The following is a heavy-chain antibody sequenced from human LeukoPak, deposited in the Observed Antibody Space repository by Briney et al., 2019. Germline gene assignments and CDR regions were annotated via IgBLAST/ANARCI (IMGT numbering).Heavy chain of an antibody. CDR2: IYYSGST. Sequence: SETLSLTCTVSGALISSSTYYWGWIRQPPGKGLEWIGTIYYSGSTYYNPSLKSRVTISVDTSKNQFSLKMSSVTAADTAVYYCARHARWLADRPDYWGQGTLVTVSS. D-gene: IGHD5-24*01. J-gene: IGHJ4*02. CDR3: ARHARWLADRPDY. CDR1: GALISSSTYY. V-gene: IGHV4-39*01.